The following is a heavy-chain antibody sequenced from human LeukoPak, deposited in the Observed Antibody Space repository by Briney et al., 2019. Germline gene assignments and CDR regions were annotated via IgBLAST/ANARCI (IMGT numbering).Heavy chain of an antibody. V-gene: IGHV1-2*02. CDR1: GYTFTGYY. Sequence: GASVKVSCKASGYTFTGYYMHWVPQAPGQRLKCRRWINPNSGVTNYAQKFQGRVTMARDTSISTAYMELSRLRSDDTAVYYCARDSSYYGWGYYFDYWGQGTLVTVSS. D-gene: IGHD3-10*01. CDR2: INPNSGVT. J-gene: IGHJ4*02. CDR3: ARDSSYYGWGYYFDY.